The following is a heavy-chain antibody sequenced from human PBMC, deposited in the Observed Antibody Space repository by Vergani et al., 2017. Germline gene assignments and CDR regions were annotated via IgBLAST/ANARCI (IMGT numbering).Heavy chain of an antibody. V-gene: IGHV3-21*01. J-gene: IGHJ6*02. CDR2: ISSSSSYI. CDR1: GFTFISYS. D-gene: IGHD3-10*01. Sequence: EVQLVESGGGLVKPGGSLRLSCAASGFTFISYSMNWVRQAPGKGLEWVSSISSSSSYIYYADSVKGRFTISRDNAKNSLYLQMNSLRAEDTAVYYCARAKITMVYYYGMDVWGQGTTVTVSS. CDR3: ARAKITMVYYYGMDV.